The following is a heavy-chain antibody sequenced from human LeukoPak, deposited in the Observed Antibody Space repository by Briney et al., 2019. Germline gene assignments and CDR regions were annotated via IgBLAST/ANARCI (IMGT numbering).Heavy chain of an antibody. J-gene: IGHJ6*02. V-gene: IGHV1-69*13. D-gene: IGHD1-1*01. CDR2: IIPIFGIA. CDR1: GGTFSSYA. Sequence: SVKVSCKASGGTFSSYAVSWVRQAPGQGLEWMGGIIPIFGIANYAQKFQDRVTITADVSTGATYMELSSLRSEDTAVYYCARDAWQNWKSGANHYYYGLDVWGQGTTVTVSS. CDR3: ARDAWQNWKSGANHYYYGLDV.